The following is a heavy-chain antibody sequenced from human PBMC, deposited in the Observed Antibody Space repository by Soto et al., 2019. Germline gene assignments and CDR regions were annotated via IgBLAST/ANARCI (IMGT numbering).Heavy chain of an antibody. V-gene: IGHV3-30*18. CDR2: ISYDGSNK. CDR3: AKVWCGSTSCYTDYYYGMDV. D-gene: IGHD2-2*02. CDR1: GFTFSSYG. J-gene: IGHJ6*02. Sequence: QVQLVESGGGVVQPGRSLRLSCAASGFTFSSYGMHWVRQAPGKGLEWAAVISYDGSNKYYADSVKGRFTISRDNSKNTLYLQMNSLRAEDTAVYYCAKVWCGSTSCYTDYYYGMDVWGQGTTVTVSS.